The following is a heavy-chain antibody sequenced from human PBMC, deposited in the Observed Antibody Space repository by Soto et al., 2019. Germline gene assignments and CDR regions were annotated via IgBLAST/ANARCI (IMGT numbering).Heavy chain of an antibody. CDR3: ARDLRGGSYGMDV. CDR2: MFYFGST. CDR1: GGSFSSSSHY. D-gene: IGHD3-16*01. Sequence: SETLSLTCTVFGGSFSSSSHYWGWIRQPPGKGLEWLGTMFYFGSTYYNTSLESRVTISVDPSKNQFSLKLSSVTAADTAVYYGARDLRGGSYGMDVWGQGTTVTFSS. J-gene: IGHJ6*02. V-gene: IGHV4-39*07.